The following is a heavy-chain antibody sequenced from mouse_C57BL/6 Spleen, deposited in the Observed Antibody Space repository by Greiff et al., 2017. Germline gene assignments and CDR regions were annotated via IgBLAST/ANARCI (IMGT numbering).Heavy chain of an antibody. D-gene: IGHD2-5*01. CDR1: GYTFTSYW. V-gene: IGHV1-7*01. CDR3: ARGYSNYDYYAMDY. CDR2: LNPSSGYT. J-gene: IGHJ4*01. Sequence: VQLQQSGAELAKPGASVKLSCKASGYTFTSYWMNWVKQRTGQGLEWIGYLNPSSGYTKYNQKFKDKATLTADKSSSTAYMQLSSLTYEDSSVDYCARGYSNYDYYAMDYWGQGTSVTVSS.